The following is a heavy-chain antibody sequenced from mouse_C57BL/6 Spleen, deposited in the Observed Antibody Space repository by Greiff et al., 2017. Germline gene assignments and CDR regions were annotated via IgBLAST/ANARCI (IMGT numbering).Heavy chain of an antibody. CDR2: INPSNGGT. D-gene: IGHD1-1*01. CDR1: GYTFTSYW. Sequence: QVQLKQSGTELVKPGASVKLSCKASGYTFTSYWMHWVKQRPGQGLEWIGNINPSNGGTNYNEKFKSKATLTVDKSSSTAYMQLSSLTSEDSAVYSCASSPSYYYGSSYYFDVWGTGTTVTVSS. CDR3: ASSPSYYYGSSYYFDV. J-gene: IGHJ1*03. V-gene: IGHV1-53*01.